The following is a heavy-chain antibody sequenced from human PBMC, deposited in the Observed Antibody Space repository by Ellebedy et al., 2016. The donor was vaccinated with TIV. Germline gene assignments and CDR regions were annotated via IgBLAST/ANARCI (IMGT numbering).Heavy chain of an antibody. D-gene: IGHD3-10*01. CDR2: INQDGSEK. V-gene: IGHV3-7*01. Sequence: GESLKISCAASGFTFTTFWMSWVRQAPGKGLEWVGNINQDGSEKCYGDSVKGRFTISRDNAKNSLYLRMNSLRAEDTAVYYCARDYYGSGSYSSDWGQGTLVTVSS. CDR3: ARDYYGSGSYSSD. J-gene: IGHJ4*02. CDR1: GFTFTTFW.